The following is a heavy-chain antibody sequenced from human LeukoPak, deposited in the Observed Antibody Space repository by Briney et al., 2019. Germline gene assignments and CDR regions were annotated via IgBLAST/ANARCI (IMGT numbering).Heavy chain of an antibody. Sequence: ASVKVSCKASGYTFTSYGISWVRQAPGQGLEWMGWISAYNGNTNYAQKLQGRVTMTTDTSTSIAYMELRSLRSDDTAVYYCARGVVPAAQQKGFDPWGQGTLVTVSS. D-gene: IGHD2-2*01. CDR3: ARGVVPAAQQKGFDP. CDR2: ISAYNGNT. CDR1: GYTFTSYG. V-gene: IGHV1-18*01. J-gene: IGHJ5*02.